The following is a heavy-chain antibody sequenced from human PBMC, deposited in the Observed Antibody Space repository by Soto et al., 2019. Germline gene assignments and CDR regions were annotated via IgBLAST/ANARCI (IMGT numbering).Heavy chain of an antibody. CDR2: ISGSGFKK. CDR3: AKNQGVELVPLATVDWFDP. CDR1: GDTLTANY. Sequence: ASVKVSCKASGDTLTANYIHWVRQAPGKGLEWISSISGSGFKKYYADSVKGRFTISRDNSKSTVYLELNNLSAEDTAVYHCAKNQGVELVPLATVDWFDPWGQGSVVTVSS. V-gene: IGHV3-23*01. J-gene: IGHJ5*02. D-gene: IGHD1-26*01.